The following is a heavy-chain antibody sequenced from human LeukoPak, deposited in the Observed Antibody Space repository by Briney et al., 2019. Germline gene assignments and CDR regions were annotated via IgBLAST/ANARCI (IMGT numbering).Heavy chain of an antibody. J-gene: IGHJ4*02. D-gene: IGHD5-18*01. V-gene: IGHV1-69*13. Sequence: SVKVSCKASGGTFSSYAISWVRQAPGQGLEWMGGIIPIFGTANYAQKFQGRVTITADESTSTAYMELSRLRSDDTAVYYCARGSKRSYGEFDYWGQGTLVTVSS. CDR1: GGTFSSYA. CDR2: IIPIFGTA. CDR3: ARGSKRSYGEFDY.